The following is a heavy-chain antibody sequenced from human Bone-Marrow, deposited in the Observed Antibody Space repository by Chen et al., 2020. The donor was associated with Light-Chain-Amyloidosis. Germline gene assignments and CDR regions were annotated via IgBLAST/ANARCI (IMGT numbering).Heavy chain of an antibody. J-gene: IGHJ3*02. D-gene: IGHD3-9*01. CDR1: GFAFSSYA. Sequence: EVQLVESGGGLLQRGGSLRLSCAASGFAFSSYAMSWVRQAPGKGLEWGCIICGSGSRRYYVVSCEGRLTISRDTSKNELVLQMSSLRVEDTAVYYCAKDISYDDILPGYPADAFDIWGQGKMGTGSS. V-gene: IGHV3-23*02. CDR2: ICGSGSRR. CDR3: AKDISYDDILPGYPADAFDI.